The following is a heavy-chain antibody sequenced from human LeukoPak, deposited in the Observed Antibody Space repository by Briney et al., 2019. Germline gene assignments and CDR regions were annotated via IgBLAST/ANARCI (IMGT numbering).Heavy chain of an antibody. J-gene: IGHJ6*02. CDR1: GGTFSSYA. D-gene: IGHD3-9*01. CDR3: ASMSRPLYDILTGYPPTNYYYYGMDV. V-gene: IGHV1-69*13. CDR2: IIPIFGTA. Sequence: SVKVSCKASGGTFSSYAISWVRQASGQGLEWMGGIIPIFGTANYAQKFQGRVTITADESTSTAYMELSSLRSEDTAVYYCASMSRPLYDILTGYPPTNYYYYGMDVWGQGTTVTVSS.